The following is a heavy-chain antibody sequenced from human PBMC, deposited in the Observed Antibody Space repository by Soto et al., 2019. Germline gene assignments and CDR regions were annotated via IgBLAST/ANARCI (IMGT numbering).Heavy chain of an antibody. Sequence: QVQLVESGGGVVQPGRSLRLSCAASGFTFSTYAMHWVRQAPGKGLEWVAVISYDGSNKHYADSVKGRFTISRDNSKSTLYLQMNSLRDEGTAVYYCARKLVIDIVVPPDSWGQGTLVTVSP. D-gene: IGHD2-15*01. CDR3: ARKLVIDIVVPPDS. CDR1: GFTFSTYA. J-gene: IGHJ4*02. V-gene: IGHV3-30*04. CDR2: ISYDGSNK.